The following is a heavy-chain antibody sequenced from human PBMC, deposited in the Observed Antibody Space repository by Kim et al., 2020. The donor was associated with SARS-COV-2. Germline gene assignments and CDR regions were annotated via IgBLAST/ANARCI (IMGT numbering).Heavy chain of an antibody. CDR2: INPNSGGT. J-gene: IGHJ4*02. CDR3: ARRGVTRGSGFADY. CDR1: GYTFTGYY. Sequence: ASVKVSCKASGYTFTGYYMHWVRQAPGQGLEWMGWINPNSGGTNYAQKFQGRVTMTRDTSISTAYMELSRRSSDGPAVYYCARRGVTRGSGFADYWGQGTLVTVSS. V-gene: IGHV1-2*02. D-gene: IGHD3-10*01.